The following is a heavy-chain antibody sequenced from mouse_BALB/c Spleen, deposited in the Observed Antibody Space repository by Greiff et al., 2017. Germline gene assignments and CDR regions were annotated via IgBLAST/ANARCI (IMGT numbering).Heavy chain of an antibody. CDR2: INPSTGYT. Sequence: QVQLQQSGAELAKPGASVKMSCKASGYTFTSYWMHWVKQRPGQGLEWIGYINPSTGYTEYNQKFKDKATLTADKSSSTAYMQLSSLTSEDSAVYYCARSQYGNYPFAYWGQGTLVTVSA. D-gene: IGHD2-10*02. CDR3: ARSQYGNYPFAY. J-gene: IGHJ3*01. V-gene: IGHV1-7*01. CDR1: GYTFTSYW.